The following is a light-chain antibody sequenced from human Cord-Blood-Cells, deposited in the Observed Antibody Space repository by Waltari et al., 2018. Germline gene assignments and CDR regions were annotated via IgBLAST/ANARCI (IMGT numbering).Light chain of an antibody. J-gene: IGLJ2*01. CDR1: SRDVGGYNY. Sequence: QSALTQPASVSGSSGQSITISCTGTSRDVGGYNYVSWYQQHPGKPPKLMIYDVSKRPSGVSNRFSGSKSGNTASLTISGLQAEDEADYYCSSYTSSSVVFGGGTKLTVL. CDR2: DVS. CDR3: SSYTSSSVV. V-gene: IGLV2-14*01.